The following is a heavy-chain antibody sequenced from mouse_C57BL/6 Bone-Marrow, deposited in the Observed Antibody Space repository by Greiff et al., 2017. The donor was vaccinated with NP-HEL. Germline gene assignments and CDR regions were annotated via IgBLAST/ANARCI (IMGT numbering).Heavy chain of an antibody. Sequence: VQLQQPGAELVMPGASVKLSCKASGYTFTSYWMHWVKQRPGQGLEWIGEIDPSDSYTNYNQKFKGKSTLTVDKSSSTAYMQLSSLTSEDSAVYYCAAQATYAMDYWGQGTSVTVSS. CDR3: AAQATYAMDY. V-gene: IGHV1-69*01. J-gene: IGHJ4*01. CDR2: IDPSDSYT. CDR1: GYTFTSYW. D-gene: IGHD3-2*02.